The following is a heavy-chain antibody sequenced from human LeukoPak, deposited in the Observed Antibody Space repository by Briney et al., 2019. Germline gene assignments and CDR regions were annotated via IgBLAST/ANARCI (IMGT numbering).Heavy chain of an antibody. V-gene: IGHV3-7*01. CDR1: GFTFSRYW. D-gene: IGHD3-10*01. CDR3: AKEGAYPIITYDS. J-gene: IGHJ5*01. Sequence: PGGPLRLSCAASGFTFSRYWMNWVRQAPGKGLEWVANIKRDGNEKNYVDSVKGRFSISRDNAKNSLYLQMDSLRAEDTAVYYCAKEGAYPIITYDSWGQGALVTVSS. CDR2: IKRDGNEK.